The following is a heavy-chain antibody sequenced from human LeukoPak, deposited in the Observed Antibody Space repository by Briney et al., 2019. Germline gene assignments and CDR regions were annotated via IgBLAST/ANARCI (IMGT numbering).Heavy chain of an antibody. Sequence: ASVKVSCKPSGYTFTSYGIGGVRQAAGQGLEGMGWISAYNGNTNHAQKLQGRAPMNTDTFTRTTYMELRSLSSDDTAVYYCARDHGAGWLQLGDPYFDYWGQGTLVTVSS. D-gene: IGHD5-24*01. CDR3: ARDHGAGWLQLGDPYFDY. V-gene: IGHV1-18*01. CDR1: GYTFTSYG. J-gene: IGHJ4*02. CDR2: ISAYNGNT.